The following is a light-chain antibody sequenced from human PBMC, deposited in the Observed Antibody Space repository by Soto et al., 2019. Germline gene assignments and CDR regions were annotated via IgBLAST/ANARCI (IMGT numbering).Light chain of an antibody. CDR2: EVN. V-gene: IGLV2-8*01. Sequence: QAVVTQPPSASGSPGQSVTISCTGTSSDVGGYNYISWYQQHPGKAPKLMIYEVNKRPSGVPDRFSGSKSGNTASLTVSGRQADDEADYYCSSYAGSIFVVFGGGTKVTVL. CDR3: SSYAGSIFVV. J-gene: IGLJ2*01. CDR1: SSDVGGYNY.